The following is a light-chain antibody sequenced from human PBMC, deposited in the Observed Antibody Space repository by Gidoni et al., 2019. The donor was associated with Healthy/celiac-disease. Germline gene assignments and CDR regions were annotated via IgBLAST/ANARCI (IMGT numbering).Light chain of an antibody. CDR2: DAS. Sequence: DIQMTQSPSSLSASVGDRVTITCQASQDISNYLNWYQQKPGKAPKLLIYDASNLETGGPSRCSGSGSGTDFTFTISSLQPEDIATYYCQQYDNLPRTFGQGTRLEIK. CDR3: QQYDNLPRT. V-gene: IGKV1-33*01. CDR1: QDISNY. J-gene: IGKJ5*01.